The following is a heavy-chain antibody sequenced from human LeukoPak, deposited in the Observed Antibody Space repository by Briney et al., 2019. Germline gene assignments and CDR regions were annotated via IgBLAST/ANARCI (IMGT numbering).Heavy chain of an antibody. V-gene: IGHV3-74*01. CDR1: GFIFSSYW. Sequence: GGSLRLSCAASGFIFSSYWMHWVRQAPGKGLVWVSRINSDGSSTSYADSVKGRFTISRDNAKNTLYLQMNSLRAEDTAVYYCARYQDDFWSGNNWFDPWGQGTLVTVSS. J-gene: IGHJ5*02. CDR2: INSDGSST. D-gene: IGHD3-3*01. CDR3: ARYQDDFWSGNNWFDP.